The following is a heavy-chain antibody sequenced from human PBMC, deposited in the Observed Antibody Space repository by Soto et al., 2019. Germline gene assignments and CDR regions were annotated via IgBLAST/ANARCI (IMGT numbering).Heavy chain of an antibody. CDR1: GGSISSGAYY. D-gene: IGHD6-13*01. CDR3: ARVSATGTRWFDP. Sequence: ASETLSLTCTVSGGSISSGAYYWGWIRHHPGKGLEWIGYISHRGTAYYTPSLKSRVSLSVDPSKSQFSLNVTSLTAADTAVYYCARVSATGTRWFDPWGPGTLVTVSS. CDR2: ISHRGTA. J-gene: IGHJ5*02. V-gene: IGHV4-31*03.